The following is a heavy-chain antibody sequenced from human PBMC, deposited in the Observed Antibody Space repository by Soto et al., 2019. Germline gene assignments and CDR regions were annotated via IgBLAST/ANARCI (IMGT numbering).Heavy chain of an antibody. CDR2: IIPIFGTA. V-gene: IGHV1-69*12. J-gene: IGHJ5*02. CDR1: GGTFSSYA. CDR3: ARDRIVLVPGAGEWFDP. D-gene: IGHD2-2*01. Sequence: QVQLVQSGAEVKKPGSSVKVSCKASGGTFSSYAISWVRQAPGQGLEWMGGIIPIFGTANYAQKFQGRVTITADESTSTAYMELSSLRSEDTAIYYCARDRIVLVPGAGEWFDPWGQGTLVTVSS.